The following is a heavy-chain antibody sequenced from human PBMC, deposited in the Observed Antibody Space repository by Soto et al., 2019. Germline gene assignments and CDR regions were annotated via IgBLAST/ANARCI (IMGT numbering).Heavy chain of an antibody. CDR2: ISAYNGNT. V-gene: IGHV1-18*04. Sequence: ASVKVSCKASGYPYTTYGINWVRQAPGQGLEWMGWISAYNGNTHYAQRLQGRVTMTTDTSTSTAYMELRSLRSDDTAVYFCASGIGDFWSGYPPSWGQGTLATVSS. J-gene: IGHJ4*02. CDR1: GYPYTTYG. CDR3: ASGIGDFWSGYPPS. D-gene: IGHD3-3*01.